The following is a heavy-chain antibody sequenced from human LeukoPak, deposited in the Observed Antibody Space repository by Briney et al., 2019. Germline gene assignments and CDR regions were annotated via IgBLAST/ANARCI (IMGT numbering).Heavy chain of an antibody. V-gene: IGHV4-39*01. J-gene: IGHJ4*02. CDR3: ARRPRAAAGTGLFGY. D-gene: IGHD6-13*01. Sequence: SETLSLTCTVSGGSISSSSYYWGWIRQPPGEGLEWIGSIYYSGSTYYNPSLKSRVTISVDTSKNQFSLKLSSVTAADTAVYYCARRPRAAAGTGLFGYWGQGTLVTVSS. CDR2: IYYSGST. CDR1: GGSISSSSYY.